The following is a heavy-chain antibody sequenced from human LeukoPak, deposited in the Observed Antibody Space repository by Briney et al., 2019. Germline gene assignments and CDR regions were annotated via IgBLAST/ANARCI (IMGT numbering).Heavy chain of an antibody. Sequence: GGSLRLSCAASGFTFSSYAMSWVRQAPGKGLEWVSAISGSGGSTYYADSVKGRFTISRDNSKNTLYLQVNSLRAEDTAVYYCAKGPYSYGYAGYFDLWGRGTLVTVSS. J-gene: IGHJ2*01. CDR3: AKGPYSYGYAGYFDL. V-gene: IGHV3-23*01. CDR1: GFTFSSYA. CDR2: ISGSGGST. D-gene: IGHD5-18*01.